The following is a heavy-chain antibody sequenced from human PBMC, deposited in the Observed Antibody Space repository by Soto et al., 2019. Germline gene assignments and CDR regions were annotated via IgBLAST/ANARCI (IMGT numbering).Heavy chain of an antibody. CDR2: IYYSGST. D-gene: IGHD4-17*01. CDR3: ARGVFYGDYLDY. CDR1: GGSISSYY. V-gene: IGHV4-59*01. Sequence: AETLSLTCTVSGGSISSYYWSWIRQPPGKGLEWIGYIYYSGSTNYNPSLKSRVTISVDTSKNQFSLKLSSVTAADTAVYYCARGVFYGDYLDYWGQGTLVTVYS. J-gene: IGHJ4*02.